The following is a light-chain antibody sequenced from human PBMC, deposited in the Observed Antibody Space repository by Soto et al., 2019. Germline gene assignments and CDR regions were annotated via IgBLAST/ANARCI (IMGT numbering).Light chain of an antibody. CDR1: SSDVGSYNY. J-gene: IGLJ1*01. CDR3: SPYTTSGTLV. V-gene: IGLV2-14*03. Sequence: QSALTQSASVSGSPGQSIIISCTGTSSDVGSYNYVSWYQHHPGKAPKFMIYDVSNRPSGVSNRFSGSKSGNTASLTISGLQAEDEADYYCSPYTTSGTLVFGSGTKVTVL. CDR2: DVS.